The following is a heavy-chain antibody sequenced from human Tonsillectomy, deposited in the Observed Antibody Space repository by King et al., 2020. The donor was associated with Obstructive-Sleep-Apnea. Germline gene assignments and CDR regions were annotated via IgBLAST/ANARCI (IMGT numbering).Heavy chain of an antibody. V-gene: IGHV1-46*01. CDR3: ARESRKSGTANDAFDI. Sequence: QLVQSGAEVKKPGASVKVSCKASGYTFSGYYIYWVRQAPGQGLEWMGMINPSGSSTSYAQKFKDRVTMIRDRSTSTIYMELSSLTSEDTAVYYCARESRKSGTANDAFDIWGQGTMVTLPS. J-gene: IGHJ3*02. CDR1: GYTFSGYY. CDR2: INPSGSST. D-gene: IGHD1-7*01.